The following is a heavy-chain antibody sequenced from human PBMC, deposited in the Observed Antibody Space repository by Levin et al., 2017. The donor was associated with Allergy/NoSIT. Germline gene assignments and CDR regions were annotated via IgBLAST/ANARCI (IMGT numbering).Heavy chain of an antibody. Sequence: NPGGSLRLSCAVSRFTFAQAWMSWVRQAPGKGLEWVGRIKSKADGETTDYAAPVKGRFTISRDDSKNTLYLQMNSLKTEDTAVYYCVAEGWIQIWFFHHWGQGTLVAVSS. D-gene: IGHD5-18*01. CDR1: RFTFAQAW. J-gene: IGHJ4*02. CDR2: IKSKADGETT. V-gene: IGHV3-15*01. CDR3: VAEGWIQIWFFHH.